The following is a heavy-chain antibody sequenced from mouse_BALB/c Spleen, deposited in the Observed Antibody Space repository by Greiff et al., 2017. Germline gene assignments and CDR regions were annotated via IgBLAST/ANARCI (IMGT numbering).Heavy chain of an antibody. V-gene: IGHV5-12-2*01. CDR1: GFTFSSYT. D-gene: IGHD1-2*01. J-gene: IGHJ3*01. Sequence: EVQLQESGGGLVQPGGSLKLSCAASGFTFSSYTMSWVRQTPEKRLEWVAYISNGGGSTYYPDTVKGRFTISRDNAKNTLYLQMSSLKSEDTAMYYCARHGTTATSWFAYWGQGTLVTVSA. CDR2: ISNGGGST. CDR3: ARHGTTATSWFAY.